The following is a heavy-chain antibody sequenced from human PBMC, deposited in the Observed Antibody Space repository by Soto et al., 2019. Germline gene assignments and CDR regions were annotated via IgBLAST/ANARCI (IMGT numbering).Heavy chain of an antibody. D-gene: IGHD1-1*01. V-gene: IGHV4-30-4*01. CDR1: GYSIRTSDDN. CDR3: VRIRDQLPSSVLWLDP. CDR2: IHYTGST. Sequence: SETLSLTCSVSGYSIRTSDDNWSWIRQPPGKGLEWIGYIHYTGSTYHNPSLRSRVTMSIDRSKNQFSLRLKSVAATDTAVYFCVRIRDQLPSSVLWLDPWGQGTPVTVSS. J-gene: IGHJ5*02.